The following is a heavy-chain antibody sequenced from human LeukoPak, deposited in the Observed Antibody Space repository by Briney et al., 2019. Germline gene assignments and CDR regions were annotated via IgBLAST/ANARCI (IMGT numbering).Heavy chain of an antibody. CDR3: ARRYSSSSYFDY. CDR2: IYYSGST. V-gene: IGHV4-59*08. D-gene: IGHD6-6*01. J-gene: IGHJ4*02. CDR1: GGSISSYY. Sequence: SETLSLTCTVSGGSISSYYWSWIRQPPGKGLEWIGYIYYSGSTNYNPSLKSRVTISVDTFKNQFSLKLSSVTAADTAVYYCARRYSSSSYFDYWGQGTLVTVSS.